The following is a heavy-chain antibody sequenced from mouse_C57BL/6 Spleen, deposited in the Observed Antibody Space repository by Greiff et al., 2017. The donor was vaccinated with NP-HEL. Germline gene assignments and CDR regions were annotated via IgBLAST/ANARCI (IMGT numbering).Heavy chain of an antibody. V-gene: IGHV1-61*01. D-gene: IGHD1-1*01. CDR1: GYTFTSYW. CDR3: ARQAYGSSFAY. CDR2: IYPSDSET. Sequence: QVQLQQPGAELVRPGSSVKLSCKASGYTFTSYWMDWVKQRPGQGLEWIGNIYPSDSETHYNQKFKDKATLTVDKSSSTAYMQLSSLTSEDSAVYYCARQAYGSSFAYWGQGTLVTVSA. J-gene: IGHJ3*01.